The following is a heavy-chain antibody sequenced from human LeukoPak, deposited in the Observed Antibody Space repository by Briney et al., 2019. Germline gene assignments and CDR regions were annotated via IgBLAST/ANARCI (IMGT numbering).Heavy chain of an antibody. CDR2: IYSGGST. J-gene: IGHJ4*02. V-gene: IGHV3-53*01. D-gene: IGHD3-22*01. CDR3: ARGGVVFTSSFDY. Sequence: PGGSLRLSCAVSGFTVSSNYMSWVRQAPGKGLEWVSVIYSGGSTYYADSVKGRFTISRDNSKNTLYLQMNSLRAEDTAVYYCARGGVVFTSSFDYWGQGTLVTVSS. CDR1: GFTVSSNY.